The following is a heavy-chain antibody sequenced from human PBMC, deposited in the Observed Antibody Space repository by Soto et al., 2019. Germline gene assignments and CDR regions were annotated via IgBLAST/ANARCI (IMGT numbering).Heavy chain of an antibody. D-gene: IGHD3-22*01. V-gene: IGHV4-31*03. CDR2: IYYSGST. Sequence: SETLSLTCTVSGGSISSGGYYWSWIRQHPGKGLEWIGYIYYSGSTYYNPSLKSRVTISVDTSKNQFSLKLSRLTSDDTAVFYCPRARTYYFESSASDSRGRGTLVTVSS. CDR1: GGSISSGGYY. CDR3: PRARTYYFESSASDS. J-gene: IGHJ4*02.